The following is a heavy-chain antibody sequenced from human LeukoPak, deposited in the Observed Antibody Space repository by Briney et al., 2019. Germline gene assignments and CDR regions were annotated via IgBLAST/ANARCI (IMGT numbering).Heavy chain of an antibody. Sequence: ASVKVSCKASGFSLTSYDINWVRQATGQGLECMGWMNPNSGNTGYAQKFQGRVTMTRSTSITTAYMELSSLRSEDTAVYYCARVQRVKFPLKYYFDYWGQGTLVTVSS. CDR3: ARVQRVKFPLKYYFDY. CDR2: MNPNSGNT. V-gene: IGHV1-8*01. J-gene: IGHJ4*02. D-gene: IGHD3-10*01. CDR1: GFSLTSYD.